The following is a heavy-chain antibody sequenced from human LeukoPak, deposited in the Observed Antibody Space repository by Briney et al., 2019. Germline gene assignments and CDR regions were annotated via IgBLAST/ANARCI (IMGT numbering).Heavy chain of an antibody. D-gene: IGHD6-13*01. CDR1: GGSISSSSYY. CDR2: IYYSGST. Sequence: PSETLSLTCTVSGGSISSSSYYWGWIRQPLGKGLEWIGSIYYSGSTYYNPSLKSRVTISVDTSKNQFSLKLSSVTAADTAVYYCARHVHIAAAGNWFDPWGQGTLVTVSS. V-gene: IGHV4-39*01. CDR3: ARHVHIAAAGNWFDP. J-gene: IGHJ5*02.